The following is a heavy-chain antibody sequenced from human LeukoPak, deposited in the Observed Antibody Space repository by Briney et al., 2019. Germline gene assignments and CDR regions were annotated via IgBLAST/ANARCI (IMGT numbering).Heavy chain of an antibody. D-gene: IGHD3-10*01. V-gene: IGHV5-51*01. J-gene: IGHJ4*02. CDR1: GYSFTSYW. Sequence: GESLKISCKGSGYSFTSYWIGWVSQMPGKGLEWMGIIYPGDSDTRYSPSFQGQVTISADKSISTAYLQWSSLKASDTAMYYCARRRPVTYYYGPGSYPRQALYFDYWGQGTLVTVSS. CDR3: ARRRPVTYYYGPGSYPRQALYFDY. CDR2: IYPGDSDT.